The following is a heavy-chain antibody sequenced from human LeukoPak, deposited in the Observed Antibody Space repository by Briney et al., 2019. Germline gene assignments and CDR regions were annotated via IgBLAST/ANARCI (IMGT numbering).Heavy chain of an antibody. D-gene: IGHD2-8*01. CDR3: ARIPNGLWSSGSYFDY. V-gene: IGHV4-34*01. J-gene: IGHJ4*02. Sequence: SETLSLTCAVYGGSFSGYYWSWIRQPPGKGLEWIGEINHSGSTNYNPSLKSRVTISVDTSKNQFSLKLGSVTAADTAVYYCARIPNGLWSSGSYFDYWGQGTLVTVSS. CDR1: GGSFSGYY. CDR2: INHSGST.